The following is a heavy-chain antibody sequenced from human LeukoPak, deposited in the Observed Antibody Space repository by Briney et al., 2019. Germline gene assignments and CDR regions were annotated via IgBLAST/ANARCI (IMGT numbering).Heavy chain of an antibody. J-gene: IGHJ4*02. V-gene: IGHV4-34*01. CDR2: INHSGST. Sequence: SETLSLTCAVYGGSFSGYYWSWIRQPPGKGLEWIGEINHSGSTNYNPSLKSRVTISVDTSKNQFSRKLSSVTAADTAVYYCALSGYSSGWPGGIDYWGQGTLVTVSS. D-gene: IGHD6-19*01. CDR3: ALSGYSSGWPGGIDY. CDR1: GGSFSGYY.